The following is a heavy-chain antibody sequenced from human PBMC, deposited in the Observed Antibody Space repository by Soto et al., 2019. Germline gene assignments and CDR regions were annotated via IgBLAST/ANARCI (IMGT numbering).Heavy chain of an antibody. J-gene: IGHJ4*02. CDR1: GGSITGYY. CDR2: IYYTGST. D-gene: IGHD6-13*01. CDR3: ARHLYSSSWDLGY. Sequence: SETLSLTCTVSGGSITGYYWSWIRQPPGKGLEWIGYIYYTGSTDHNPSLKSRVTISLDTSKNQVSLQLTSVTAADTAVYYCARHLYSSSWDLGYWGQGTLVTVSS. V-gene: IGHV4-59*01.